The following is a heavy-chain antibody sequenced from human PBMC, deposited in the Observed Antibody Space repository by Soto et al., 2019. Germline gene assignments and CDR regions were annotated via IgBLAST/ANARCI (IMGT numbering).Heavy chain of an antibody. CDR2: VSHDGRNT. D-gene: IGHD5-12*01. Sequence: PGGSLRLSCAASGFTFSDYAMHWVRQAPGKGLEWVAVVSHDGRNTHYADSVKGRFTISRDSSKNTVSLEMTSLRAEDTAVYYCARVEMATIKGNAFDNWGQGTMVTVSS. J-gene: IGHJ3*02. CDR3: ARVEMATIKGNAFDN. CDR1: GFTFSDYA. V-gene: IGHV3-30*03.